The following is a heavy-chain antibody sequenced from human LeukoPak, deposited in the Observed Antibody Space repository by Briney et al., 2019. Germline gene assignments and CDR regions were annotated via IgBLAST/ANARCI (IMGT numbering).Heavy chain of an antibody. J-gene: IGHJ3*02. V-gene: IGHV4-34*01. CDR2: INHGGST. CDR3: ARSQGAFDI. Sequence: SETLSLTCAVYGGSFSGYYWSWIRQPPGKGLEWIGEINHGGSTNYNPSLKSRVTISVDTSKNQFSLKLSSVTAADTAVYYCARSQGAFDIWGQGTMVTVSS. CDR1: GGSFSGYY.